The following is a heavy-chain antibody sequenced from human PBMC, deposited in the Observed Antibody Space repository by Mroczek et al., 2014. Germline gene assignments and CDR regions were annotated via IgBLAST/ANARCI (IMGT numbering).Heavy chain of an antibody. V-gene: IGHV1-2*02. Sequence: QVQLVESGAEVKKPGASVKVSCKASGYTFTGYYMHWVRQAPGQGLEWMGWINPNSGGTNYAQKFQGRVTMTRDTSISTAYMELRSLRSDDTAVYYCARGNIAARRMVWYMDVWGKGTTVTVSS. CDR3: ARGNIAARRMVWYMDV. D-gene: IGHD6-6*01. CDR1: GYTFTGYY. CDR2: INPNSGGT. J-gene: IGHJ6*03.